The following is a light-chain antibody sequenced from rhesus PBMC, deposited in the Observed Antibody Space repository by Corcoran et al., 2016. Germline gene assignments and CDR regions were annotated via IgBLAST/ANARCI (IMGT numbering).Light chain of an antibody. CDR1: ENVNNY. J-gene: IGKJ4*01. V-gene: IGKV1-74*01. CDR2: KAS. Sequence: DIQMTQSPSSRSASVGDRVTITCRASENVNNYLHWYQQKPGKAPKLLIYKASPLQSGVPSRFSGSGTGTDFTLTISRLQPEDFATYYCQHSYGTPLTFGGGTKVELK. CDR3: QHSYGTPLT.